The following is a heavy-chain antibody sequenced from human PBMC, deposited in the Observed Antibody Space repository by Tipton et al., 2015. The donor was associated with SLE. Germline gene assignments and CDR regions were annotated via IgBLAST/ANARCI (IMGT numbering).Heavy chain of an antibody. CDR2: IYYNGTT. V-gene: IGHV4-39*07. CDR1: GDSISNNNYY. Sequence: TLSLTCTVSGDSISNNNYYWGWIRQPPGKGLEWIGKIYYNGTTFYNPSLKSRVTVSVDTSKNQFSLKLSSVSAADTAVYYCARGLRADSTSHFDHWGPGTLVTVSS. J-gene: IGHJ4*02. CDR3: ARGLRADSTSHFDH. D-gene: IGHD6-13*01.